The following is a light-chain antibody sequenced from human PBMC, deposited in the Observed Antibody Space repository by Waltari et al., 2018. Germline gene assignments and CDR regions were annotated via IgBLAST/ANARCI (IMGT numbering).Light chain of an antibody. J-gene: IGLJ2*01. V-gene: IGLV3-1*01. CDR2: QHK. CDR1: KLGGKF. CDR3: QAWDSNTVI. Sequence: SYELTQPPSVSVSPGQTASITCSGDKLGGKFASWYQLRAGQSPVLVISQHKQRPSGSPERFSASYSGNTATLTISGTQAMDEADYYCQAWDSNTVIFGGGTKLSVL.